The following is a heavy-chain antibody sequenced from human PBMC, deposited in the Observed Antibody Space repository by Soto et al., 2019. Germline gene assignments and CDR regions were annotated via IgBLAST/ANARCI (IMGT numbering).Heavy chain of an antibody. J-gene: IGHJ1*01. D-gene: IGHD6-19*01. CDR1: GGTFSSYA. V-gene: IGHV1-69*13. Sequence: ASVKVSCKASGGTFSSYAISWVRQAPGQGLEWMGGIIPIFGTANYAQKFQGRVTITADESTSTAYMELSSLRSEDTAVYYCASFPPKQWLVLNVGEYFPHWGQGTLVTVSS. CDR2: IIPIFGTA. CDR3: ASFPPKQWLVLNVGEYFPH.